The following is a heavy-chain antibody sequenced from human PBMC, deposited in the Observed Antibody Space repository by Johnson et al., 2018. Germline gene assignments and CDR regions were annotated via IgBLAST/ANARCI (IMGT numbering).Heavy chain of an antibody. CDR1: GFTCSSYG. J-gene: IGHJ6*02. Sequence: VQLVESGGGVVQPGRSLRLSCAASGFTCSSYGLHWVRQAPGKGLEWVAVIWYDGSNKYYADSVKGRFTISRDNSKNTLYLQMNSLRAEDTAVYDCARARSGGIQLYDYYYGMDVWGQGTTVTVSS. CDR2: IWYDGSNK. CDR3: ARARSGGIQLYDYYYGMDV. V-gene: IGHV3-33*01. D-gene: IGHD5-18*01.